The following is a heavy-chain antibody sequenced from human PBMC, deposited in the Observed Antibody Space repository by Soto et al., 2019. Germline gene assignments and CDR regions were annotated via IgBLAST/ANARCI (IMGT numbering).Heavy chain of an antibody. Sequence: QVQLVQSGAEVKKPGASVKVSCKASGYTFTGYYMHWVRQAPGQGLEWMGWINPNSGGTNYAQKLQGWDTITRDRSISTVYMELSRLRSEDTAVYYCARVFTGRGVKGGGPYYYGMDVWGQGTTVTVSS. CDR1: GYTFTGYY. CDR3: ARVFTGRGVKGGGPYYYGMDV. V-gene: IGHV1-2*04. D-gene: IGHD3-10*01. CDR2: INPNSGGT. J-gene: IGHJ6*02.